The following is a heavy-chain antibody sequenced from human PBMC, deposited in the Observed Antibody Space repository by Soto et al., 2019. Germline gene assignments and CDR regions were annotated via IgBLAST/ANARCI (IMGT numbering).Heavy chain of an antibody. J-gene: IGHJ4*02. Sequence: LRLSCAASGFTFSSYAMSWVRQAPGKGLEWVSAISGSGGSTYYADSVKGRFTISRDNSKNTLYLQMNSLRAEDTAVYYCANPFQQLVPKPCDYWGQGTLVTGSS. D-gene: IGHD6-6*01. CDR1: GFTFSSYA. V-gene: IGHV3-23*01. CDR2: ISGSGGST. CDR3: ANPFQQLVPKPCDY.